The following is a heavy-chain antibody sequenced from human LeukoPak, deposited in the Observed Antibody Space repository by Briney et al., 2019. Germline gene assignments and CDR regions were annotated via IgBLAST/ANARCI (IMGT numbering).Heavy chain of an antibody. CDR2: ISGSGGTT. V-gene: IGHV3-23*01. CDR3: AKDPQRYYYYYMDV. Sequence: PGGSLRLSCAASGFTFSSYAMSWVRQAPGKGLEWVSGISGSGGTTYHADSVKGRFIISRDNSKNTLYLQMNSLRAEDTAVYYCAKDPQRYYYYYMDVWGKGTTVIVSS. CDR1: GFTFSSYA. J-gene: IGHJ6*03.